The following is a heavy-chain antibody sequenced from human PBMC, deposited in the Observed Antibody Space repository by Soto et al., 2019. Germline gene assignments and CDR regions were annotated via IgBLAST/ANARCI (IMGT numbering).Heavy chain of an antibody. CDR3: AKEVDGDYVRYYYGMDV. J-gene: IGHJ6*02. CDR2: ISYDGSNK. D-gene: IGHD4-17*01. Sequence: GGSLRLSCAASGFTFSSYAMHWVRQAPGKGLEWVAVISYDGSNKYYADSVKGRFTISRDNSKNTLYLQMNSLRAEDTAVYYCAKEVDGDYVRYYYGMDVWGQGTTVTVSS. V-gene: IGHV3-30-3*01. CDR1: GFTFSSYA.